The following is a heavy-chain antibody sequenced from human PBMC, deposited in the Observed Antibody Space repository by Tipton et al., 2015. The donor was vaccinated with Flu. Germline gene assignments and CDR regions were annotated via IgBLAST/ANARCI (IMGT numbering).Heavy chain of an antibody. CDR2: IIPIFGTA. CDR3: ARGRCLQLTDWYNWFDP. CDR1: GGTFSSYA. Sequence: QLVQSGPEVKKPGSSVKVSCKASGGTFSSYAISWVRQAPGQGLEWMGGIIPIFGTANYAQKFQGRVTITADESTSTAYMELSSLRSEDTAVYYCARGRCLQLTDWYNWFDPWGQGNLVTVSS. D-gene: IGHD5-24*01. V-gene: IGHV1-69*01. J-gene: IGHJ5*02.